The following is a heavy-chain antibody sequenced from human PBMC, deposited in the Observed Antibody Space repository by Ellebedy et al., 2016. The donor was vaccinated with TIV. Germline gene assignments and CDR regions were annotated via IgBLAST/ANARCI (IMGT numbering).Heavy chain of an antibody. CDR3: ARDRVVDTAIIRMVY. D-gene: IGHD5-18*01. J-gene: IGHJ4*02. CDR1: GFTFSSYA. Sequence: GGSLRLSXAASGFTFSSYAMHWVRQAPGKGLEWVAVISYDGSNKYYADSVKGRFTISRDNSKNTLYLQMNSLRPEDTAVYYCARDRVVDTAIIRMVYWGQGTLVTVSS. CDR2: ISYDGSNK. V-gene: IGHV3-30-3*01.